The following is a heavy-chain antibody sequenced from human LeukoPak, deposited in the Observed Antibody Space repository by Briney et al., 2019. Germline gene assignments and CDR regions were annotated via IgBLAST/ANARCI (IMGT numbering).Heavy chain of an antibody. CDR2: ISGSGGST. CDR3: ARRGGKRGAFDI. CDR1: GFTFSSYG. V-gene: IGHV3-23*01. Sequence: PGGSLRLSCAASGFTFSSYGMHWVRQAPGKGLEWVSAISGSGGSTYYADSVKGRFTISRDNSKNTLYLQMNSLRAEDTAVYYCARRGGKRGAFDIWGQGTMVTVSS. J-gene: IGHJ3*02. D-gene: IGHD3-10*01.